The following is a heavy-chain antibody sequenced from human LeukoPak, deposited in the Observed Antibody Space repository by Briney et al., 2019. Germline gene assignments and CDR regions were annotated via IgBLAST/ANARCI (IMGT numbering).Heavy chain of an antibody. Sequence: PSETLSLTCTVSGGSISSSSYYWGWIRQPPGKGLEWIGSIYYSGSTYYNPSLKGRVTISVDTSKNQFSLKLSSVTAADTAVYYCARLGTDNWSYYYYYMDVWGNGTTVTVSS. J-gene: IGHJ6*03. CDR1: GGSISSSSYY. CDR3: ARLGTDNWSYYYYYMDV. V-gene: IGHV4-39*01. D-gene: IGHD1-20*01. CDR2: IYYSGST.